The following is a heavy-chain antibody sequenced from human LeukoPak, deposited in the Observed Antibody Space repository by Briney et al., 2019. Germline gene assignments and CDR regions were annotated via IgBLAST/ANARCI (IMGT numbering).Heavy chain of an antibody. CDR2: MSGTGYTT. Sequence: RGSLRLSCAASGFTFSSFPMSWVRQAPEEWLEWVSAMSGTGYTTSYTDSVKGRFTISRDNSKNTLSLQMNSLRAEDTALYYCEKHDYGDYRDFDHWGQGTLVTVSS. V-gene: IGHV3-23*01. D-gene: IGHD4-17*01. CDR3: EKHDYGDYRDFDH. J-gene: IGHJ4*02. CDR1: GFTFSSFP.